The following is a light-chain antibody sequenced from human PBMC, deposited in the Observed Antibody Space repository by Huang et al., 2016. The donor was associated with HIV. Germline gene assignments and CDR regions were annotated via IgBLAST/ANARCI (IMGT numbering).Light chain of an antibody. Sequence: IQLTQSPSSLSASVGDRVTITCRASQGISNSLVWYQHKPGKAPKLLMYAASTLQGGVPTMFSGSGSGTDFTLTITSLQPEDFAIYYCQQLNSYPLTFGGGTKVEIK. V-gene: IGKV1-9*01. J-gene: IGKJ4*01. CDR2: AAS. CDR1: QGISNS. CDR3: QQLNSYPLT.